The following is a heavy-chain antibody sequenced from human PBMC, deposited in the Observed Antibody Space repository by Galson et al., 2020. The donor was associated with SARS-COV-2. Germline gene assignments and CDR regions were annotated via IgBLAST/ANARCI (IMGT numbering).Heavy chain of an antibody. CDR2: IRSSSGTI. Sequence: GGSLRLSCAASGFTFSSYTMHWVRPAPVKGLELVAYIRSSSGTIYYADSVKGRFTLSRGNAKNSLYLQLNSRRVEDTAVYYGARERLEYWGQGTLGTGSS. CDR3: ARERLEY. CDR1: GFTFSSYT. J-gene: IGHJ4*02. V-gene: IGHV3-48*04. D-gene: IGHD1-1*01.